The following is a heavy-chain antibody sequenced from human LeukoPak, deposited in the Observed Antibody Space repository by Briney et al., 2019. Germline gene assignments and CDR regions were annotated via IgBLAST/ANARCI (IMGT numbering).Heavy chain of an antibody. Sequence: ASVKVSCKASENTFSSYDMYWVRQAPGQGLEWMGIIKPSGGTTTYAQKFQGRVTMTRDTSTSTVYMELSSLTSEDTAIYYCAREGYSYGLASTWGQGTLVTVSS. CDR1: ENTFSSYD. V-gene: IGHV1-46*01. CDR3: AREGYSYGLAST. CDR2: IKPSGGTT. J-gene: IGHJ5*02. D-gene: IGHD5-18*01.